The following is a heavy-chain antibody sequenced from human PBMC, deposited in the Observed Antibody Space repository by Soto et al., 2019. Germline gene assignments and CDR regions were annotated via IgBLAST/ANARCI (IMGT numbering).Heavy chain of an antibody. D-gene: IGHD3-10*01. J-gene: IGHJ4*02. CDR2: MNPNSGNT. CDR1: GYTFTSYD. Sequence: GASVKVSCKASGYTFTSYDINWVRQATGQGLEWMGWMNPNSGNTGYAQKFQGRATMTRNTSISTAYMELCSLRSEDTAVYYCARASTGSGFDYWGQGTLVTVSS. CDR3: ARASTGSGFDY. V-gene: IGHV1-8*01.